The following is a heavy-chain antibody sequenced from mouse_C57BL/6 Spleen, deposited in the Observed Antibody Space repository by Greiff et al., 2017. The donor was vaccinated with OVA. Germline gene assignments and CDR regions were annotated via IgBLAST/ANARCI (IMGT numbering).Heavy chain of an antibody. CDR2: INPGSGGT. D-gene: IGHD1-1*01. V-gene: IGHV1-54*01. J-gene: IGHJ1*03. Sequence: QVQLQQSGAELVRPGTSVKVSCKASGYAFTNYLIEWVKQRPGQGLEWIGVINPGSGGTNYNEKFKGKATLTADKSSSTAYMQLSSLTSEDSAVYFWAREGNYGSSYGYFDVWGTGTTVTVSA. CDR3: AREGNYGSSYGYFDV. CDR1: GYAFTNYL.